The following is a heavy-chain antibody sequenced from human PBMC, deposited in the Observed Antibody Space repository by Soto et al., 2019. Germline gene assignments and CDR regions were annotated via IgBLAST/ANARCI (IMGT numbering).Heavy chain of an antibody. V-gene: IGHV3-53*05. CDR2: IYSGGTT. CDR1: GFSVSSKY. Sequence: GSLRLSCAASGFSVSSKYMNWVRQAPGKGLEWVSVIYSGGTTYYEDSVKGRFTISRDSSKNTLYLQMNSLRDEDTAVYYCASGPGPTNYYDILTGPQGVFDSWGQGTLVTVSS. CDR3: ASGPGPTNYYDILTGPQGVFDS. J-gene: IGHJ4*02. D-gene: IGHD3-9*01.